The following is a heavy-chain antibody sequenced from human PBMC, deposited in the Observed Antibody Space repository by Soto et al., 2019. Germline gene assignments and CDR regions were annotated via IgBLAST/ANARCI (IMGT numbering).Heavy chain of an antibody. CDR1: GGSISSGDYY. CDR3: ARVDYGWYAFDI. Sequence: SETLSLTCTVSGGSISSGDYYWSWIRQPPGKGLEWIGHIYYSGSTYYNPSLKSRVTISVDTSKNQFSLKLSSVTAADTAVYYCARVDYGWYAFDIWGQGTMVTVSS. CDR2: IYYSGST. D-gene: IGHD4-17*01. J-gene: IGHJ3*02. V-gene: IGHV4-30-4*01.